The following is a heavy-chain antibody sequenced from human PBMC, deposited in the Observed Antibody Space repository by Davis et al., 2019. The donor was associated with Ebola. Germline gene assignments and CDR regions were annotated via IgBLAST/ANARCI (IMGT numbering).Heavy chain of an antibody. V-gene: IGHV4-31*03. CDR1: GGSISNGGYY. D-gene: IGHD3-10*01. CDR3: ARDWTGRADAFDI. Sequence: SETLSLTCTVSGGSISNGGYYWSWIRQHPGKGLEWIGNIYHSASMYYNPSLKSRVTMSVDTSKNQFSLQLSSMTAADTAVYYCARDWTGRADAFDIWGQGTMVTVSS. J-gene: IGHJ3*02. CDR2: IYHSASM.